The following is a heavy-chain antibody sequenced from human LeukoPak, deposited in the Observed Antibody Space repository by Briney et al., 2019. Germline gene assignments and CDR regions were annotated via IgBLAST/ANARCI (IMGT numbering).Heavy chain of an antibody. V-gene: IGHV3-11*01. D-gene: IGHD1-26*01. J-gene: IGHJ4*02. CDR1: GFTFSDYY. CDR2: ISSSGSTI. CDR3: ARVGYSGSYYFDY. Sequence: PGGSLRLSCAASGFTFSDYYMSWIRQAPGKGLEWVSYISSSGSTIYYADSVKGRFTISRDNAKNSLYLQMNSLRAEDMAVYYCARVGYSGSYYFDYWGQGTLVTVSS.